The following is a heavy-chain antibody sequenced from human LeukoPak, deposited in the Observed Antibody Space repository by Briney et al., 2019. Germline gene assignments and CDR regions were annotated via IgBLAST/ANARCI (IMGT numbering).Heavy chain of an antibody. CDR3: ARDRTETAIDY. J-gene: IGHJ4*01. D-gene: IGHD2-21*02. CDR1: LFTSCIYA. V-gene: IGHV3-30-3*01. Sequence: GGSLRLSCAPSLFTSCIYAMHSVREAPGRGERCGSVISYDGSNQYNAASVWGRFTSSRDNSKKTLYLQMNSLRAEDTAVYLCARDRTETAIDYWSQGTLVTVYS. CDR2: ISYDGSNQ.